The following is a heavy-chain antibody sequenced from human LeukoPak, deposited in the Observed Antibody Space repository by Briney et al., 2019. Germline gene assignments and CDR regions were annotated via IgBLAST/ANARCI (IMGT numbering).Heavy chain of an antibody. J-gene: IGHJ4*02. CDR2: IWYDGSNK. D-gene: IGHD3-22*01. CDR1: GFTFSSYG. CDR3: ARDHYYDSSGYYTSLGY. Sequence: PGRSLRLSCAASGFTFSSYGMHWVRQALGKGLEWVAGIWYDGSNKYYADSVKGRFTISRDNSKNTLYLQMNSLRAEDTAVYYCARDHYYDSSGYYTSLGYWGQGTLVTVSS. V-gene: IGHV3-33*01.